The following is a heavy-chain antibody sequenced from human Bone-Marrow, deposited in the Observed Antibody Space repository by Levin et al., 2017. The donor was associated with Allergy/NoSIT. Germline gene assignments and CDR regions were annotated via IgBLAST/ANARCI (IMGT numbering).Heavy chain of an antibody. CDR2: IRSKGHNYAT. J-gene: IGHJ4*02. D-gene: IGHD4-23*01. Sequence: GESLKISCAASGFIFSDSAMHWVRQASGKGLEWVGRIRSKGHNYATAYGASVKGRFTISRDDSKSTAYLQMNSLKTEDTAMYYCTRLGGNYDFWGQGILVAVSS. V-gene: IGHV3-73*01. CDR1: GFIFSDSA. CDR3: TRLGGNYDF.